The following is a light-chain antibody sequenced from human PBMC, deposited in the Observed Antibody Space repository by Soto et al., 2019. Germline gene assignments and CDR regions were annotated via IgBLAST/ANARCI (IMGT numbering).Light chain of an antibody. Sequence: QSALTQPPSVSGSPGQSVTISCTGTSSDVGTYNRVSWYQQPPGTAPKVMIYGVSNRPSGVPDRFSGSESGNTASLTISGLQAEDEADYYCSSYTSSSTVVFGGGTKLTVL. CDR3: SSYTSSSTVV. V-gene: IGLV2-18*02. CDR1: SSDVGTYNR. J-gene: IGLJ2*01. CDR2: GVS.